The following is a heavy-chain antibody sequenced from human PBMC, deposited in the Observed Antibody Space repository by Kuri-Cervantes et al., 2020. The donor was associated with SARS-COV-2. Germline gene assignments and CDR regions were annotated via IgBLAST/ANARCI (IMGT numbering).Heavy chain of an antibody. V-gene: IGHV4-59*11. CDR1: GGSISSHY. Sequence: SETLSLTCTVSGGSISSHYWSWIRQPPGKGLEWIGYIYYSGSTNYNPSLKSRVTISVDTSKNQFSLKLSSVTAADTAVYYCARGDVGVAANNWFDPWGQGTLVTVSS. J-gene: IGHJ5*02. CDR2: IYYSGST. D-gene: IGHD2-15*01. CDR3: ARGDVGVAANNWFDP.